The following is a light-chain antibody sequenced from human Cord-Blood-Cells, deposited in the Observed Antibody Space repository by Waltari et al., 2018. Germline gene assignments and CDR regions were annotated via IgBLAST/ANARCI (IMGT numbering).Light chain of an antibody. V-gene: IGKV3-20*01. J-gene: IGKJ4*01. CDR3: QQYGSSPLT. CDR1: QSVSSSY. CDR2: GAA. Sequence: EIALAQSPGTLSVSPGERATLSCRASQSVSSSYVAWYQQKPGQAHRLLIYGAASRATGIPDRFSGSGSGTDFTLTISRLEPEDFAVYYCQQYGSSPLTFGGGTKVEIK.